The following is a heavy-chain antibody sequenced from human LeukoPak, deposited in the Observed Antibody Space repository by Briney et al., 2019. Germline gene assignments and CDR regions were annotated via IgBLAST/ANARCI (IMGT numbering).Heavy chain of an antibody. D-gene: IGHD3-10*01. CDR3: ARPMVRGSPDAFDI. Sequence: MSSETLSLTCTVPGGSISTYYWSWIRQSPGKGLEWIGYISYSSSPNYLPSLKSLVTITLDTTKPQFSLKLSSVTAADTALYYCARPMVRGSPDAFDIWGQGTMVTVSS. CDR1: GGSISTYY. CDR2: ISYSSSP. V-gene: IGHV4-59*08. J-gene: IGHJ3*02.